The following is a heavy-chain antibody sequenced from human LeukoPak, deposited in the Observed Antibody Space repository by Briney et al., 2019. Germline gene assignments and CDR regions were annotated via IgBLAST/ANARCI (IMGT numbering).Heavy chain of an antibody. D-gene: IGHD6-13*01. CDR3: ARDMAYGGSWVYGLDV. J-gene: IGHJ6*02. CDR1: GFTFSSYG. Sequence: PGGSLRLSCAASGFTFSSYGMHWVRQAPGKGLEWVAVISFDGSNKFYADSVKGRFSISRDNSKNTLYLQMNSLRAEDTAVYYCARDMAYGGSWVYGLDVWGQGTTVTVSS. V-gene: IGHV3-30*03. CDR2: ISFDGSNK.